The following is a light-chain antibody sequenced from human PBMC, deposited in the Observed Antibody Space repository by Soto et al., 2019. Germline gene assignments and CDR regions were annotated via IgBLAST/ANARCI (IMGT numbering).Light chain of an antibody. CDR1: DSVSSN. V-gene: IGKV3-15*01. Sequence: CRASDSVSSNFACYQQKPGQAPRLLIYCASTRATGIPARLSGSGSGTEFTLTISSRQSKDFAVYYFQQYKNGTGTFGQGTKVDI. CDR2: CAS. J-gene: IGKJ1*01. CDR3: QQYKNGTGT.